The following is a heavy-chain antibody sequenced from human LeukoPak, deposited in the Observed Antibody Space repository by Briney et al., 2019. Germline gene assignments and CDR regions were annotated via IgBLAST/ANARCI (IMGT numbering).Heavy chain of an antibody. Sequence: SETLSLTCTVSGGSLSSYYWSWIRQPPGEGLEWIGYIYYSGSTNYNPSLKSRVTISVDTSKNQFSLKLSSVTAADTAVYYCARGDSSGYYLGYWGQGTLVTVSS. CDR1: GGSLSSYY. V-gene: IGHV4-59*01. CDR2: IYYSGST. D-gene: IGHD3-22*01. J-gene: IGHJ4*02. CDR3: ARGDSSGYYLGY.